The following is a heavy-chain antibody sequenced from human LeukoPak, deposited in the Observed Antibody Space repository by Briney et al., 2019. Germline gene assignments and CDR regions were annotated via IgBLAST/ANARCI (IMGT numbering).Heavy chain of an antibody. CDR3: VRGGYGSIDY. V-gene: IGHV3-74*01. D-gene: IGHD4-17*01. CDR1: GFTFSSLW. Sequence: PGGSLRLSCEASGFTFSSLWMHWVRQAPGKGLVWVSYINGDGSTTSYADSVQGRFTISRDNAKNTLYLQLNSLRAEDTAVYYCVRGGYGSIDYWGQGTLVTVSS. CDR2: INGDGSTT. J-gene: IGHJ4*02.